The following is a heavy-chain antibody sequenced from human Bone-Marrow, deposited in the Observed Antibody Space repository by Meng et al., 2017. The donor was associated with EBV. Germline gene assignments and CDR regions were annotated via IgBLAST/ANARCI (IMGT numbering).Heavy chain of an antibody. CDR2: IYWDDGE. CDR3: VYSTVRKILRRHFFDS. V-gene: IGHV2-5*02. J-gene: IGHJ5*01. Sequence: QLALQCSGTPPVKPTQPLTLTCTFSGFSFSTRGVSVGWIRQPPGKALEWLGLIYWDDGEAYNPSLKTGLTITKDTSKEQVVLTMTNVDPVDTATYYCVYSTVRKILRRHFFDSWGQGTLVTVSS. D-gene: IGHD2/OR15-2a*01. CDR1: GFSFSTRGVS.